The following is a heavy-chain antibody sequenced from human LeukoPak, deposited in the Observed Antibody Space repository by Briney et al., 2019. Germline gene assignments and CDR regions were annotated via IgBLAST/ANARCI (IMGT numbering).Heavy chain of an antibody. CDR1: GDSTSTYY. CDR3: ARGTYSGYDYLDY. D-gene: IGHD5-12*01. Sequence: SETLSLTCTVSGDSTSTYYWSWIRQPPGKGLEWIGYIYYSGSTNYNPSLKSRVTMSVDTSKNQFSLKLSSVTAADTAMYYCARGTYSGYDYLDYWGQGSLVTVSS. CDR2: IYYSGST. J-gene: IGHJ4*02. V-gene: IGHV4-59*01.